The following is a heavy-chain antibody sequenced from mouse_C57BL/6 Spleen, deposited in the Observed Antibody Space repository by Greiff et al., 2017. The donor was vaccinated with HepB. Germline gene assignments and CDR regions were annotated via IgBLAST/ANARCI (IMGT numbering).Heavy chain of an antibody. D-gene: IGHD2-4*01. CDR2: INPNYGTT. V-gene: IGHV1-39*01. CDR3: ARYYEYDDGYYFDY. CDR1: GYSFTDYN. J-gene: IGHJ2*01. Sequence: EVKVVESGPELVKPGASVKISCKASGYSFTDYNMNWVKQSNGKSLEWIGVINPNYGTTSYNQKFKGKATLTVDQSSSTAYMQLNSLTSEDSAVYYYARYYEYDDGYYFDYWGQGTTLTVSS.